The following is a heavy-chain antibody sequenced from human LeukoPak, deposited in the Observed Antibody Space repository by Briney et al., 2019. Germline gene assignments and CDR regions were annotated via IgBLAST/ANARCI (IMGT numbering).Heavy chain of an antibody. CDR1: GYSISSNHW. D-gene: IGHD3-10*01. CDR3: AKDRLSMIRGVIRIYAMDV. J-gene: IGHJ6*02. CDR2: IFYAGST. Sequence: SDTLSLTCAVSGYSISSNHWWGWIRQPPGKGLEWIGYIFYAGSTYYNPSLKSRVTMSVDTSKNQFSLKLNSATAADTAVYYCAKDRLSMIRGVIRIYAMDVWGQGTTVTVSS. V-gene: IGHV4-28*03.